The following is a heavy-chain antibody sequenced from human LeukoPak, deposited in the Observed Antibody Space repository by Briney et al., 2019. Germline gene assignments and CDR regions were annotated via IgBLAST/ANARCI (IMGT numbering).Heavy chain of an antibody. CDR3: ARGGTLWPFHI. CDR2: IYHSGST. V-gene: IGHV4-30-2*01. J-gene: IGHJ3*02. D-gene: IGHD1-26*01. CDR1: GGSISSGGYS. Sequence: SETLSLTCAVSGGSISSGGYSWSWIRQPPGKGLEWIGYIYHSGSTYYNPSLKSRVTISVDRSKNQFSLKLSSVTAADTAVYYCARGGTLWPFHIWGQGTMVTVSS.